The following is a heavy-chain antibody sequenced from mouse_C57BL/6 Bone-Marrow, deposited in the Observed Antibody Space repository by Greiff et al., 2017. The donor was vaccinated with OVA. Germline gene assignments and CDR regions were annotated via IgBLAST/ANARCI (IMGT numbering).Heavy chain of an antibody. J-gene: IGHJ4*01. CDR1: GFTFSSYG. Sequence: EVKLVESGGDLVKPGGSLKLSCAASGFTFSSYGMSWVRQTPDKRLEWVATISSGGSYTYYPDSVKGRFTISRDNAKNTLYLQMCSLKSEDTAMYYCARRSTGTEAMDYWGQGTSVTVSS. CDR2: ISSGGSYT. D-gene: IGHD4-1*01. V-gene: IGHV5-6*02. CDR3: ARRSTGTEAMDY.